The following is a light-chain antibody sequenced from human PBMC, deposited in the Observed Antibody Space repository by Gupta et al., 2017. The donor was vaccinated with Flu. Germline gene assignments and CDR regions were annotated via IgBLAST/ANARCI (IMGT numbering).Light chain of an antibody. V-gene: IGKV3-11*01. CDR2: DAS. CDR1: QSVGRF. CDR3: PQRSNWPPTA. J-gene: IGKJ4*01. Sequence: EIVLTQSPVTLSLSPGERATLSCRASQSVGRFLAWYQQKPGQAPRLLIYDASNRATGLPARFSGSASGTDFTLTISSLEPEDFAVYYCPQRSNWPPTAFGGGTKVEI.